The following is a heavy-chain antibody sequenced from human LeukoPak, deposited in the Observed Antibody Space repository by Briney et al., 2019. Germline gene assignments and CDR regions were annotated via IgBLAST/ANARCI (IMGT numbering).Heavy chain of an antibody. Sequence: PGGSLRLSCVASGFTFGKYWMRWVRQAPGKGREWVANIKLDGSEKNYVDSVKGRFTISRDNTKNSLYLQMNSLRVEDTAVFYCARDQYDTWSRRGNFDSWGQGTLVIVSS. CDR3: ARDQYDTWSRRGNFDS. J-gene: IGHJ4*02. CDR1: GFTFGKYW. D-gene: IGHD3-3*01. CDR2: IKLDGSEK. V-gene: IGHV3-7*03.